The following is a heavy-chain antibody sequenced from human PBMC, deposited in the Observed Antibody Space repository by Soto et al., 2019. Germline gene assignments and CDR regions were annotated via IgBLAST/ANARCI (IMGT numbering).Heavy chain of an antibody. Sequence: SETLSLTCAVYGGSFSGYYLSWIRQPPGKGLEWIGEINHSGSTNYNPSLKSRVTISVDTSKSQFSLKLSSVTAADTAVYYCASSGYDFWSGYYTDIDYWGQGTLVTVYS. J-gene: IGHJ4*02. D-gene: IGHD3-3*01. CDR3: ASSGYDFWSGYYTDIDY. CDR2: INHSGST. V-gene: IGHV4-34*01. CDR1: GGSFSGYY.